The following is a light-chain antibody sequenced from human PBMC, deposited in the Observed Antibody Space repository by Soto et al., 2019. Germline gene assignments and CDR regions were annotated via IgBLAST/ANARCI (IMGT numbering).Light chain of an antibody. V-gene: IGLV2-14*01. Sequence: QSALTQPASVSGSPGQSITISCTGTSSDVGGYNYVSWYQQHPGKAPKLMIYEVSNRPSGVSNRFSGSKSGNTASLTISGLQAEDEADYHCSSYTSSSTPNWVFGGGTQLTVL. CDR1: SSDVGGYNY. CDR3: SSYTSSSTPNWV. J-gene: IGLJ3*02. CDR2: EVS.